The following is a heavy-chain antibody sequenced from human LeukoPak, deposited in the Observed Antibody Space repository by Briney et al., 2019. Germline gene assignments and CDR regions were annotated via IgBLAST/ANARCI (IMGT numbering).Heavy chain of an antibody. CDR1: GGSISSYY. CDR3: AREGRGIPFDY. J-gene: IGHJ4*02. CDR2: IYYSGST. D-gene: IGHD1-26*01. V-gene: IGHV4-59*01. Sequence: SETLSLTCTVSGGSISSYYWSWIRQPPGKGLEWIGYIYYSGSTNYNPSPKSRGTISVDTSKNQFSLKLSSVIAADTAVYYCAREGRGIPFDYWGQGTLVTVSS.